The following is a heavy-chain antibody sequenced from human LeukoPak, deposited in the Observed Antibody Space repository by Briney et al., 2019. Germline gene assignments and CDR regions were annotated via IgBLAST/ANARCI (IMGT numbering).Heavy chain of an antibody. CDR1: GGSISSSSYY. J-gene: IGHJ4*02. CDR2: IYYSGST. CDR3: ARDGYNPIDY. Sequence: SETLSLTCTVSGGSISSSSYYWGWIRQPPGKGLEWIGSIYYSGSTYYNPSLKSRVTISVDTSKNQFSLKLSSVTAADTSVYYCARDGYNPIDYWGQGTLVTVSS. V-gene: IGHV4-39*07. D-gene: IGHD5-24*01.